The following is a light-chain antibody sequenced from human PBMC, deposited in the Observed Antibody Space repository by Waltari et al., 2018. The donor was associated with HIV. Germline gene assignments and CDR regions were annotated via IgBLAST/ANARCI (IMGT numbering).Light chain of an antibody. CDR3: GTWDPRLSAGV. J-gene: IGLJ3*02. CDR1: SSNIRTDY. V-gene: IGLV1-51*01. Sequence: QSVLTHPPSVSASPGQKVTISCSRSSSNIRTDYVFWYQHVPGAAPRLLIYDNNKRPSGIPDRFSGSKSGASATLDITGLQTGDEADYYCGTWDPRLSAGVFGGGTKLTVL. CDR2: DNN.